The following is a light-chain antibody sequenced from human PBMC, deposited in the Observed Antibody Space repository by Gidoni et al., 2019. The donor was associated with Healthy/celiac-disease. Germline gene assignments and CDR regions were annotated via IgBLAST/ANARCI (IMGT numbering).Light chain of an antibody. CDR3: QQYNSDPWT. J-gene: IGKJ1*01. V-gene: IGKV1-5*03. CDR2: TAS. Sequence: DIHMTLSPSTLSASVGDRVTITCRASQGISSWLAWYQKKPGKVPKLLIYTASSLESGVPSRFSGSGSGTEFTLTISSLQPDDVATYYCQQYNSDPWTFGQGTKVEIK. CDR1: QGISSW.